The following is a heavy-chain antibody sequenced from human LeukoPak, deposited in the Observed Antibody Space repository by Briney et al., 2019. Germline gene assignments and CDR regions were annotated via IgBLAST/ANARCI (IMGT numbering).Heavy chain of an antibody. CDR2: IYTSGST. Sequence: SQTLSLTCTVSGGSISSGSYYWSWIGQPAGKGLEWIGRIYTSGSTNYNPSLKSRVTISVDTSKNQFSLKLSSVTAADTAVYYCARRITAAGPLYYYYYMDVWGKGTTATVSS. V-gene: IGHV4-61*02. CDR1: GGSISSGSYY. J-gene: IGHJ6*03. D-gene: IGHD6-13*01. CDR3: ARRITAAGPLYYYYYMDV.